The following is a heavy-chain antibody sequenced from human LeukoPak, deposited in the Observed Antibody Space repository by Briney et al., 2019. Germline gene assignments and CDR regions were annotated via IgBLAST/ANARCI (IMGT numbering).Heavy chain of an antibody. D-gene: IGHD3-10*01. CDR1: RYSFTAFY. CDR3: ARDGDYGTGSYYRGCIDS. Sequence: ASVKVSCKTSRYSFTAFYIHWVRQAPGQGLEWMGGIHPRRGDTNYAQKLQGRVTMTRDTPISTAYLDLSSLRSDYTAVYYCARDGDYGTGSYYRGCIDSWGQGTPVTVSP. J-gene: IGHJ4*02. V-gene: IGHV1-2*02. CDR2: IHPRRGDT.